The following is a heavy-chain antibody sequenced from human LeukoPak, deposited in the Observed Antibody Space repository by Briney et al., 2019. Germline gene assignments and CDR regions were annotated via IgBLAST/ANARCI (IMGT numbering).Heavy chain of an antibody. J-gene: IGHJ4*02. CDR3: ARHRAYSSSSPFDY. D-gene: IGHD6-6*01. CDR1: GGSISSLY. CDR2: IYYPGST. V-gene: IGHV4-59*08. Sequence: KSSETLALTCSVSGGSISSLYWSWIRQPPGKGLEWIGYIYYPGSTNYNPSLKSRVTMFVDMSKNQFSLRLSSVTAADTAVYYCARHRAYSSSSPFDYWGQGTLVTVSS.